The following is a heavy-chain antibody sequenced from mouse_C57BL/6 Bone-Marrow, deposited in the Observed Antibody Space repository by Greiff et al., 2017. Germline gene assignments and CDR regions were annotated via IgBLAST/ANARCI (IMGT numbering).Heavy chain of an antibody. V-gene: IGHV1-18*01. Sequence: EVKLQESGPELVKPGASVKIPCKASGYTFTDYNMDWVQQTHGKSLEWIGDINPNNGGTIYNQKFKGKATLTVDKSSSTADMELRSLTSEDTAVYYCARKGSSGYVNYFDYWGQGTTLTVSS. CDR3: ARKGSSGYVNYFDY. J-gene: IGHJ2*01. CDR1: GYTFTDYN. D-gene: IGHD3-2*02. CDR2: INPNNGGT.